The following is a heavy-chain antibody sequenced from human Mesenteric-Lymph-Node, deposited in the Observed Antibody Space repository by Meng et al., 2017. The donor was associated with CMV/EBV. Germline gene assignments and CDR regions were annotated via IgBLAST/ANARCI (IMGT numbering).Heavy chain of an antibody. V-gene: IGHV3-74*01. J-gene: IGHJ5*02. CDR2: IKGDGSST. CDR1: GLTFSSHW. D-gene: IGHD2-2*01. Sequence: GESLKISCAASGLTFSSHWMHWVRQVPGKGLVWVSRIKGDGSSTSYADSVKGRFIISRDNAKNTLYLEMNSLRAEDTAVYYCARDLPTDTDIVVVPAAGGDWFDPWGQGTLVTVSS. CDR3: ARDLPTDTDIVVVPAAGGDWFDP.